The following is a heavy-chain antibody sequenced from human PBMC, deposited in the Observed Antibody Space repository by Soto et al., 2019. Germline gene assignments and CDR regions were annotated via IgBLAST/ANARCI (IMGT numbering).Heavy chain of an antibody. CDR2: ISGSGGST. D-gene: IGHD5-12*01. CDR3: ATKDIVATIPLDS. CDR1: GFTFSSYA. V-gene: IGHV3-23*01. Sequence: GGSLRLSCAASGFTFSSYAMSWVRQAPGKGLEWVSAISGSGGSTYYADSVKGRFTISRDNAKNSLYLQMNSLRAEDTAVYYCATKDIVATIPLDSWGQGTLVTVSS. J-gene: IGHJ4*02.